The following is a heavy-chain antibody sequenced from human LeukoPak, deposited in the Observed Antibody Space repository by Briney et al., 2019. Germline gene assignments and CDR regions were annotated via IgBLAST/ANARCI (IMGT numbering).Heavy chain of an antibody. V-gene: IGHV1-8*01. CDR3: ARGAWEMATNHY. Sequence: ASVKVSCKASGYTFTSYDINWVRQATGQGLEWMGWMNPNSGNTGYAQKFQGRVTMTRNTSISTAYMELSSLRSEDTAVYYCARGAWEMATNHYWGQGTLVTVSS. CDR1: GYTFTSYD. CDR2: MNPNSGNT. J-gene: IGHJ4*02. D-gene: IGHD5-24*01.